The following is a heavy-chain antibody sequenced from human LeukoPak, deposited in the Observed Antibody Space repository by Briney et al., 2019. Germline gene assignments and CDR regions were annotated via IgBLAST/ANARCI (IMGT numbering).Heavy chain of an antibody. CDR3: ARDREGATLNDAFDI. V-gene: IGHV3-21*01. J-gene: IGHJ3*02. Sequence: PGGSLRLSCAASGFTFSSYSMNWVRQAPGKGLEWVSSISSSSSYIYYADSVKGRFTISRDNAKNSLYLQMNSLRAEDTPVYYCARDREGATLNDAFDIWGQGTMVTVSS. CDR2: ISSSSSYI. D-gene: IGHD1-26*01. CDR1: GFTFSSYS.